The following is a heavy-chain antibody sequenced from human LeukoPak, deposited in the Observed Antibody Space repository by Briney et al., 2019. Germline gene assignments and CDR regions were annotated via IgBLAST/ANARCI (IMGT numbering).Heavy chain of an antibody. CDR2: ISGSSSTI. V-gene: IGHV3-48*04. Sequence: SGGSLRLSCAASGFTFSRYSMNWVRQAPGKGLEWLSYISGSSSTIYYADSVKGRFTISRDNAKNSLYLQMNSLRAEDTAVYYCARGGGATDYWGQGTLVTVSS. J-gene: IGHJ4*02. CDR3: ARGGGATDY. D-gene: IGHD1-26*01. CDR1: GFTFSRYS.